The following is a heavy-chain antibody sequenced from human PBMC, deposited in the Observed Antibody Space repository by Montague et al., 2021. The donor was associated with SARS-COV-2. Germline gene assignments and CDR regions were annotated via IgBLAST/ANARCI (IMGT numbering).Heavy chain of an antibody. CDR2: IWYDLSNK. Sequence: SLRLSCAASGFTFSSYGMHSVRQAPVKGLEWVAVIWYDLSNKYYXDSXKGLFTISRDNSKNTLYLQMNSLRAEDTAVYYCAREANCGGDCPLDYWGQGTLVTVSS. CDR3: AREANCGGDCPLDY. J-gene: IGHJ4*02. V-gene: IGHV3-33*01. D-gene: IGHD2-21*02. CDR1: GFTFSSYG.